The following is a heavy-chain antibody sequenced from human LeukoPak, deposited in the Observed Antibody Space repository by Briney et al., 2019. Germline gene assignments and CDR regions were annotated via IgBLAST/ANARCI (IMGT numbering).Heavy chain of an antibody. Sequence: GGSLRPSCAASGFTFSSYALSWVRQAPGKGLECVSAISGSGGSTYSADSLKGRFTISRDNSKNTLYLQINSLRADDTAVFYCARGGLGSAFDNWGQGTLVTVSS. CDR1: GFTFSSYA. D-gene: IGHD6-19*01. V-gene: IGHV3-23*01. CDR2: ISGSGGST. CDR3: ARGGLGSAFDN. J-gene: IGHJ4*02.